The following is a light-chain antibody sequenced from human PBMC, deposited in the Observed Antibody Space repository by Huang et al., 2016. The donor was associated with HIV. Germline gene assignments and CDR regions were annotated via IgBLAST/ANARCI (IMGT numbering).Light chain of an antibody. Sequence: EIVMTQSPATLSVSPGQRVTLSCRASRSVSTNLAWYQQRHGQAPRLLIDGSSTRAPGIPARVSGSGSGTDFSLTISSLQSEDFALYYCHQYNNWLLSFGGGTRV. CDR2: GSS. J-gene: IGKJ4*01. CDR1: RSVSTN. V-gene: IGKV3-15*01. CDR3: HQYNNWLLS.